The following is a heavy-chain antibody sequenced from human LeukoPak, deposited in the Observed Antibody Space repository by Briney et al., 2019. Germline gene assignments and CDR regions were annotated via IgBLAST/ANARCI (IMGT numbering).Heavy chain of an antibody. CDR1: GGSISSYY. CDR3: ARGDQDIVVVPAALLFDY. J-gene: IGHJ4*02. V-gene: IGHV4-59*01. Sequence: SETLSLTCTVSGGSISSYYWSWIRQPPGKGLEWIGYIYYSGSTNYNPSLKSRVTISVDTSKNQFSLKLSSVTAADTAVYYCARGDQDIVVVPAALLFDYWGQGTLVTVSS. D-gene: IGHD2-2*01. CDR2: IYYSGST.